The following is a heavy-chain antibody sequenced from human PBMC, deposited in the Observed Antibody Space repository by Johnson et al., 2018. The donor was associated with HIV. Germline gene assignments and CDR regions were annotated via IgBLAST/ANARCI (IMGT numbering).Heavy chain of an antibody. D-gene: IGHD5-24*01. CDR3: ARDLRWSYDAFDI. CDR1: GFTFSNYD. V-gene: IGHV3-13*01. Sequence: VQLVESGGGLIQPGGSLRLSCAASGFTFSNYDMYWVRQATGKGLEWVSGIGTAGDTHYADSLKGRFTISRENAKNSLYLQMNSLRAEDTAVYYCARDLRWSYDAFDIWGQGTMVTVSS. CDR2: IGTAGDT. J-gene: IGHJ3*02.